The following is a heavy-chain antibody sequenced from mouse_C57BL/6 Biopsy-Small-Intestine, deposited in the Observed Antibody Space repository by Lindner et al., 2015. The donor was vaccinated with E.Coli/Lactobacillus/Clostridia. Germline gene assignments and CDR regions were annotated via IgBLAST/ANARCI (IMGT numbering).Heavy chain of an antibody. CDR2: IYPGDGDP. CDR3: VRGTRLDY. V-gene: IGHV1-82*01. J-gene: IGHJ2*01. CDR1: GYAFSSSW. D-gene: IGHD2-14*01. Sequence: VQLQESGPELVKPGASVKISCKASGYAFSSSWMNWVKQRPGKGLEWIGRIYPGDGDPTYSGKFKDKATLTADQSSSTAYMQLSSLTSEDSAVYFCVRGTRLDYWGQGTTLTVSA.